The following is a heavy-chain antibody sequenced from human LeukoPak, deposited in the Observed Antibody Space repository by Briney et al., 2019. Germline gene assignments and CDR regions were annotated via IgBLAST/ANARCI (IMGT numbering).Heavy chain of an antibody. CDR1: GGSISSGGYY. CDR2: IYYSGST. V-gene: IGHV4-31*03. Sequence: RSSQTLSLTCTVSGGSISSGGYYWSWIRQHPGKGLEWIGYIYYSGSTYYNPSLKSRVTTSVDTSKNQFSLKLSSVTAADTAVYYCARGTRGSDSSFDFWGQGTLVTVSS. J-gene: IGHJ4*02. CDR3: ARGTRGSDSSFDF. D-gene: IGHD1-1*01.